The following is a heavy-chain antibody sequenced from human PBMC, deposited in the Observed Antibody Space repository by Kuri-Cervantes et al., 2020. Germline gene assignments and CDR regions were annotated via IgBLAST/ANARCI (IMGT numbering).Heavy chain of an antibody. CDR2: INHSGST. CDR1: GGTFSGYY. D-gene: IGHD3-10*01. V-gene: IGHV4-34*01. CDR3: ARESGNYYMDV. Sequence: GSLRLSGAVYGGTFSGYYWSWIRQPPGTGLEWIGEINHSGSTNYNPSLKSRVTISVDTAKNQFSLKLRSVTAADTAVYYCARESGNYYMDVWGKGTTVTVSS. J-gene: IGHJ6*03.